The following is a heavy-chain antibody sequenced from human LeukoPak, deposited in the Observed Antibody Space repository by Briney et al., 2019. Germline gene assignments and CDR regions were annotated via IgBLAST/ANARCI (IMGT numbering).Heavy chain of an antibody. J-gene: IGHJ5*02. D-gene: IGHD2-21*01. CDR3: ARGGVVVVIPKRLWLDP. CDR2: INHSGST. Sequence: PSETLSLTCAVYGGSFSGYYWSWIRQPPGKGLEWIGEINHSGSTNYNPSLKSRVTISVDTSKNQFSLKLSSVTAADTAVYYCARGGVVVVIPKRLWLDPWGQGTLVTVSS. V-gene: IGHV4-34*01. CDR1: GGSFSGYY.